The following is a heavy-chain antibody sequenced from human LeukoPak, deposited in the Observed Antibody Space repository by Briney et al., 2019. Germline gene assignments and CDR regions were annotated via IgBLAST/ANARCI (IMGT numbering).Heavy chain of an antibody. CDR1: GYTFTSYD. V-gene: IGHV1-8*01. Sequence: ASVKVSCKASGYTFTSYDINWVRQATGQGLEWMGWMNPNSGNTGYAQKFQGRVTMTRNTSISTAYMELRSLRSDDTAVYYCARVGGMGAAGTHFDYWGQGTLVTVSS. CDR3: ARVGGMGAAGTHFDY. CDR2: MNPNSGNT. J-gene: IGHJ4*02. D-gene: IGHD6-13*01.